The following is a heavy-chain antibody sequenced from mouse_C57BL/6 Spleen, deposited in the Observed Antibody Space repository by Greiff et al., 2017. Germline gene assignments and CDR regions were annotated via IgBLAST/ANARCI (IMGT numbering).Heavy chain of an antibody. Sequence: QVQLQQPGAELVQPGASVKVSCKASGYTFTSYWMHWVKQRPGPGLEWIGRIHPSDSETNYNQKFKGKATLTVDKSSSTAYMQLSSLTSEDSAVYYCAKGYYSNYFDDWGQGTTLTVSS. CDR2: IHPSDSET. V-gene: IGHV1-74*01. J-gene: IGHJ2*01. D-gene: IGHD2-5*01. CDR1: GYTFTSYW. CDR3: AKGYYSNYFDD.